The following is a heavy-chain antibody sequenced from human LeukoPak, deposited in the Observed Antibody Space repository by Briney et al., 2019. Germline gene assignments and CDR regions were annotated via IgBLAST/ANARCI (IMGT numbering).Heavy chain of an antibody. Sequence: SETLSLTCTVSGGSISSSSYYWGWIRQPPGKGLEWIGSIYYSGTTYYNPSLKSRATISVDTSKNQFSLKLSSVTAADTAVYYCVRGRYSSGWFKDKNWFDPWGQGIPVTVSS. J-gene: IGHJ5*02. CDR1: GGSISSSSYY. CDR2: IYYSGTT. V-gene: IGHV4-39*07. D-gene: IGHD6-19*01. CDR3: VRGRYSSGWFKDKNWFDP.